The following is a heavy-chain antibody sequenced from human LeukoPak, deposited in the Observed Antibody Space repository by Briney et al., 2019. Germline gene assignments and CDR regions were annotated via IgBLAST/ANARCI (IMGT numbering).Heavy chain of an antibody. CDR2: IIPIFGTA. V-gene: IGHV1-69*05. D-gene: IGHD2-15*01. CDR1: GGTFISYA. CDR3: ARDETYCSGGSCYSGGAFDI. J-gene: IGHJ3*02. Sequence: SVKVSCKASGGTFISYAISWVRQAPGQGLEWMGRIIPIFGTANYAQKFQGRVTITTDESTSTAYMELSSLRSEDTAVYYCARDETYCSGGSCYSGGAFDIWGQGTMVTVSS.